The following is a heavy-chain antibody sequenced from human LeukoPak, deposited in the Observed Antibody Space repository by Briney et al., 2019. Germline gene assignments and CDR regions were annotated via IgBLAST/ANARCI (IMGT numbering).Heavy chain of an antibody. CDR1: VLTFSGYA. Sequence: GGSLRLSCAASVLTFSGYAMSWVRQASGRGLGWVSAISRSGGSTYYADSVKGRFTISRDNSKNTLYLQMNSLRAEDTAVYYCAKRPSIAAPPPTFDYWGQGTLVTVSS. V-gene: IGHV3-23*01. J-gene: IGHJ4*02. CDR2: ISRSGGST. D-gene: IGHD6-6*01. CDR3: AKRPSIAAPPPTFDY.